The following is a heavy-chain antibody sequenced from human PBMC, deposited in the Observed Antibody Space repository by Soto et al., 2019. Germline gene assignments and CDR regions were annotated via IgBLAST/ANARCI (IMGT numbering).Heavy chain of an antibody. CDR2: IRSSDSTI. CDR1: GFTFNTYS. V-gene: IGHV3-48*01. J-gene: IGHJ4*02. Sequence: EVQLVESGGGLVQPGGSLRLSCAASGFTFNTYSMNWVRQAPGQGLEWVSYIRSSDSTIYYADSVKGRFTISSDKAKNSLYLQMNSLRAEDTAVYYCARDSAFSFDYWGQGILVTVSS. CDR3: ARDSAFSFDY.